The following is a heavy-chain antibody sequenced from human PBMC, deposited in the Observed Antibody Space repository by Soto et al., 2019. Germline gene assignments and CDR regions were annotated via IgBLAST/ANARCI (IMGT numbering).Heavy chain of an antibody. CDR1: GFTFSSYA. Sequence: GGSLRLSCAASGFTFSSYAMRWVRQAPGKGLEWVAVISYDGSNKYYADSVKGRFTISRDNSKNTLYLQMNSLRAEDTAVYYCARDSTSGVVVVAATFDYWGQGTLVTVSS. CDR3: ARDSTSGVVVVAATFDY. J-gene: IGHJ4*02. D-gene: IGHD2-15*01. V-gene: IGHV3-30-3*01. CDR2: ISYDGSNK.